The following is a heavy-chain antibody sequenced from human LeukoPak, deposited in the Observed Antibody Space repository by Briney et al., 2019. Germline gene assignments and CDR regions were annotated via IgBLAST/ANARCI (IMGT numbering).Heavy chain of an antibody. J-gene: IGHJ4*02. CDR3: ANGDAARPSEGLDY. Sequence: PGGSLRLSCSASGFTFSSHAVNWVRQPPGKGLEWVSSISGGGGTTYYAYSVKGRFTISRDNSKSTLYLQMNSLRADDTAVYYCANGDAARPSEGLDYWGRGTLVTVSS. D-gene: IGHD6-6*01. CDR2: ISGGGGTT. V-gene: IGHV3-23*01. CDR1: GFTFSSHA.